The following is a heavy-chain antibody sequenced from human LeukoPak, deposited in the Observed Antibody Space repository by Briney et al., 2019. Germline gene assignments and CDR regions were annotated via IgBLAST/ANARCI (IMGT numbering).Heavy chain of an antibody. D-gene: IGHD3-10*01. CDR1: GGSFSGYY. Sequence: SETLSLTCAVYGGSFSGYYWTWIRQSPGRGLEWIGEVYYSGSATYNPSLKSRVTISVDTSINQFSLKMNSVTAADTAVYYCARGQWFRAFWSRGTPVTVSS. CDR3: ARGQWFRAF. CDR2: VYYSGSA. J-gene: IGHJ4*02. V-gene: IGHV4-34*01.